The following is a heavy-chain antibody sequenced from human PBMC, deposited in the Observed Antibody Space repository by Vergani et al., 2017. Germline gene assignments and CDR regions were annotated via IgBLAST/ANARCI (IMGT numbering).Heavy chain of an antibody. CDR3: ANARDPNCKGGNCYSYYYGLDL. Sequence: EVQLLESGGNLIQPGGSLRLSCGASGFTFSSYAMTWVRLAPGKGLQWVSAISGSGGNTFYTDTVKGRFTISVDNSKDTLYLQKNSRRVEDTAIYYCANARDPNCKGGNCYSYYYGLDLWGQGTTVTVSS. CDR1: GFTFSSYA. D-gene: IGHD1-26*01. J-gene: IGHJ6*02. V-gene: IGHV3-23*01. CDR2: ISGSGGNT.